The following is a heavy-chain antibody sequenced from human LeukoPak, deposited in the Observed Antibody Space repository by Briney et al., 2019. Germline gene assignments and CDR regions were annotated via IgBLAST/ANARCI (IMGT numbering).Heavy chain of an antibody. D-gene: IGHD6-19*01. J-gene: IGHJ3*01. Sequence: ASVKVSCKASGYTFTNCGITWVRQAPGQGLEWVGWISAYNGHTNNAQKLQGRVTLTTDTSTSTAYMELRSLRSDDTAVYYCASAIAVAGRAAFDVWGQGTMVTVSS. CDR2: ISAYNGHT. V-gene: IGHV1-18*04. CDR3: ASAIAVAGRAAFDV. CDR1: GYTFTNCG.